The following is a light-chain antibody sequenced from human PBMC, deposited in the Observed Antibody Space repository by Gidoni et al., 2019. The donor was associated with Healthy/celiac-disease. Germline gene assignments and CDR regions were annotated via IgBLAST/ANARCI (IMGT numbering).Light chain of an antibody. J-gene: IGKJ5*01. CDR3: QQYNSYSIT. CDR2: KAS. Sequence: RVTITCRASQSISSWLAWYQQKPGKAPKLLIYKASSLESGVPSSFSGSGSGTEFTLTISSLQPDDFATYYCQQYNSYSITFGQGTRLEIK. CDR1: QSISSW. V-gene: IGKV1-5*03.